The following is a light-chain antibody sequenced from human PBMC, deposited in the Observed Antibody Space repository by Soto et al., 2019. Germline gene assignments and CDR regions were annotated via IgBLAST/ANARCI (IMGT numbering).Light chain of an antibody. Sequence: LLTQSQATLSLSPGERATLSSTASQSVSSYLAWYQQKPGQAPRLLIYDASNRATGIPARFSGSGSGTDFTLTISSLEPEDFAVYYCQQRSNWPPITFGQGTRLEIK. CDR3: QQRSNWPPIT. V-gene: IGKV3-11*01. CDR2: DAS. CDR1: QSVSSY. J-gene: IGKJ5*01.